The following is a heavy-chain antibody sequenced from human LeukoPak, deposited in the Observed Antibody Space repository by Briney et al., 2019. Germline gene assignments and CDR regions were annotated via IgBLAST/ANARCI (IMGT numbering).Heavy chain of an antibody. Sequence: PGGSLRLSCAASGFTFSSYAMGWVSQAPGKGLEWVSAISGSGGSTYYADSVKGRFTISRDNSKNTLYLQMNSLRAEDTAVYYCAKGPGDMSSGGDAFDIWGQGTMVTVSS. CDR2: ISGSGGST. D-gene: IGHD3-22*01. V-gene: IGHV3-23*01. CDR3: AKGPGDMSSGGDAFDI. CDR1: GFTFSSYA. J-gene: IGHJ3*02.